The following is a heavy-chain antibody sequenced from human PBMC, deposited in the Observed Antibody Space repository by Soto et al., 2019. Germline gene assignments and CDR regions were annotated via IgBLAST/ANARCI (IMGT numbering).Heavy chain of an antibody. V-gene: IGHV4-30-4*01. J-gene: IGHJ5*02. CDR3: ARLRWDSGKNYFDP. D-gene: IGHD1-7*01. Sequence: TLSLTCRVSGGSISSADHYWTWNRQPPGKGLAWMGYIYHSANTHYNPSLKSLITISINTTTNRFSLNLTSVTAAATAVNLCARLRWDSGKNYFDPWVQG. CDR2: IYHSANT. CDR1: GGSISSADHY.